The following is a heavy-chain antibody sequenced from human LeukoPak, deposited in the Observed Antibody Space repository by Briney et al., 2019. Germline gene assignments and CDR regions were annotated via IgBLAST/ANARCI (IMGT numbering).Heavy chain of an antibody. D-gene: IGHD5-12*01. CDR2: ISWNSGSV. J-gene: IGHJ3*02. V-gene: IGHV3-9*01. CDR3: AKAAYPGYSGYDSNAFDI. CDR1: GFTFSNYA. Sequence: GGSLRLSCAASGFTFSNYAMSWVRQAPGKGLEWVSGISWNSGSVGYADSVKGRFTISRDNAKNSLYLQMNSLRAEDTALYYCAKAAYPGYSGYDSNAFDIWGQGTMVTVSS.